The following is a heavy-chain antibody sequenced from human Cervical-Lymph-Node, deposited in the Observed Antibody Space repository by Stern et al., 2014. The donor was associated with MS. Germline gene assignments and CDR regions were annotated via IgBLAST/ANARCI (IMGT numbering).Heavy chain of an antibody. Sequence: VQMVESGAEVKKPGASGKVSCKASGYTFTNYALHWVRQAPGQRPEWMGWIHPGNGDAKYSQNFQDRVTITRDTSANTVYMELRSLRVEDTAMYYCARGYSTTYLDYWGQGTLVTVSS. CDR3: ARGYSTTYLDY. V-gene: IGHV1-3*01. CDR1: GYTFTNYA. D-gene: IGHD6-13*01. CDR2: IHPGNGDA. J-gene: IGHJ4*02.